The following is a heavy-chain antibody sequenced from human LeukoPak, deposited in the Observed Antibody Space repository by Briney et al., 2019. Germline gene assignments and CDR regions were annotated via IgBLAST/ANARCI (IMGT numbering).Heavy chain of an antibody. D-gene: IGHD2-2*01. Sequence: GGSLRPSCAASGFTFSSYAMSWVRQAPEKGLEWVSGISGSGGSTYYADSVKGRFTISRDNSKNTLYLQMNSLRAEDTAVYYCAKGRRPDIVVVPPARHFDYWGQGTLVTVSS. CDR1: GFTFSSYA. CDR3: AKGRRPDIVVVPPARHFDY. J-gene: IGHJ4*02. CDR2: ISGSGGST. V-gene: IGHV3-23*01.